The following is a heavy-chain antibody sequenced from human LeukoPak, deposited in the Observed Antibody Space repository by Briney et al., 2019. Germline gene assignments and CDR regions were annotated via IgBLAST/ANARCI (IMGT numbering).Heavy chain of an antibody. J-gene: IGHJ4*02. CDR1: GSTFNDYR. CDR3: VKPGYGSSWFHY. CDR2: ISSSGANT. V-gene: IGHV3-64D*06. D-gene: IGHD2-2*01. Sequence: GGSLRLSCSASGSTFNDYRMHWVRQAPGKGLEYVSGISSSGANTNYADSVKDRFTISRDNSKNALYLQMSSLGAEDTAVYYCVKPGYGSSWFHYWGRGALVTVSS.